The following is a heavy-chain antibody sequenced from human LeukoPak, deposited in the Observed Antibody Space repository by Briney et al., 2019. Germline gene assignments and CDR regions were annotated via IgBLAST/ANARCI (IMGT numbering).Heavy chain of an antibody. D-gene: IGHD6-13*01. V-gene: IGHV3-53*01. J-gene: IGHJ5*02. Sequence: AGGSLRLSCVASGFTVRSNYMSWVRQAPGRGLEWVSVVCSGGTTYYADSVKGRFTISRDNSKNTLYLQMNSLRAEDTAVYYCARVKVAVAGIGWFDPWGQGSLVTVSS. CDR2: VCSGGTT. CDR1: GFTVRSNY. CDR3: ARVKVAVAGIGWFDP.